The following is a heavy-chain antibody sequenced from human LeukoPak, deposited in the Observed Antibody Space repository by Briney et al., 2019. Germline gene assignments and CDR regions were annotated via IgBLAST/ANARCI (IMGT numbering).Heavy chain of an antibody. J-gene: IGHJ4*02. Sequence: SVKVSCKASGGTFSSYAISWVRQAPGQGLEWMGGIIPIFGTANYAQKFQGRVTITADESASTAYMELSSLRSEDTAVYYCAREISVGAIVDILDYWGQGTPVTVSS. CDR3: AREISVGAIVDILDY. V-gene: IGHV1-69*13. CDR1: GGTFSSYA. CDR2: IIPIFGTA. D-gene: IGHD1-26*01.